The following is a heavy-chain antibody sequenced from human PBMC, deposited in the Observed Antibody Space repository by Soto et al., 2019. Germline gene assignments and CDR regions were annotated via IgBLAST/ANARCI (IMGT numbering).Heavy chain of an antibody. V-gene: IGHV1-3*01. D-gene: IGHD6-19*01. CDR3: ALSSGWYFYFDY. J-gene: IGHJ4*02. CDR2: INAGNGNT. CDR1: GYTFASYA. Sequence: ASVKVSCKASGYTFASYAMHWVRQAPGQRLEWMGWINAGNGNTKYSQKFQGRVTITRDTSASTAYMELSSLRSEDTAVYYCALSSGWYFYFDYWGQGTLVTVSS.